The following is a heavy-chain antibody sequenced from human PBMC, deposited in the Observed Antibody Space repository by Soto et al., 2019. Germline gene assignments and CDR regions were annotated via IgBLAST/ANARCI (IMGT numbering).Heavy chain of an antibody. J-gene: IGHJ4*02. Sequence: QEQLQESGPGLVKPSETLSLTCTVSGGSISSYYWSWIRQPPGKGLEWIGYIYYSGSTNYNPCLKSRVTISVDTSKNQFSLKLSSVTAADTAVYYCARRSGRNFDYWGQGTLVTVSS. V-gene: IGHV4-59*01. D-gene: IGHD7-27*01. CDR2: IYYSGST. CDR1: GGSISSYY. CDR3: ARRSGRNFDY.